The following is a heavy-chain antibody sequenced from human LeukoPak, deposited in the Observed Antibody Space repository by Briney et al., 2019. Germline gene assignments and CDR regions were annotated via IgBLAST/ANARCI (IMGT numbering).Heavy chain of an antibody. V-gene: IGHV1-18*01. CDR3: ARGGRGIAAAGVFDY. D-gene: IGHD6-13*01. CDR1: GGTFSSYA. Sequence: ASVKVSCKASGGTFSSYAISWVRQAPGQGLEWMGWISAYNGNTNYAQKLQGRVTMTTDTSTSTAYMELRSLRSDDTAVYYCARGGRGIAAAGVFDYWGQGTLVTVSS. CDR2: ISAYNGNT. J-gene: IGHJ4*02.